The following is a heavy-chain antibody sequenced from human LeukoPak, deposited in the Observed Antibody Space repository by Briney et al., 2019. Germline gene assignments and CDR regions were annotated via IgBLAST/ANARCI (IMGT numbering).Heavy chain of an antibody. V-gene: IGHV4-4*07. J-gene: IGHJ4*02. D-gene: IGHD6-13*01. CDR3: ARQYSSSWSFDY. CDR1: GGSIRSYY. Sequence: SETLYLTCTVSGGSIRSYYWSWIRQPAGKGLEWIGRIYTSGSTNYNPSLKSRVTMSVDTSKNQFSLKLSSVTAADTAVYYCARQYSSSWSFDYWGQGTLVTVSS. CDR2: IYTSGST.